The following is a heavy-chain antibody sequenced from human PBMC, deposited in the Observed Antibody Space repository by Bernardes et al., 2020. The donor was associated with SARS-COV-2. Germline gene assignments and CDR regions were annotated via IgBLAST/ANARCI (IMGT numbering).Heavy chain of an antibody. CDR2: INPNSGGT. D-gene: IGHD6-19*01. Sequence: ASVKVSCKASGYTFTGYYMHWVRQAPGQGLEWMGWINPNSGGTNYAQKFQGRVTMTRDTSLTTVYMELSSLKSDDTAVYYCAREEGSGWYPLDYWGQGTLVTVSS. V-gene: IGHV1-2*02. CDR1: GYTFTGYY. CDR3: AREEGSGWYPLDY. J-gene: IGHJ4*02.